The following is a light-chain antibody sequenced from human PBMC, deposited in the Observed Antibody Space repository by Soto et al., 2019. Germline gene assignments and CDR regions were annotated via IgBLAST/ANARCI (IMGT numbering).Light chain of an antibody. Sequence: EIVLTQSPTTLSLSPGSRSALSCRASQSVSSELAWYQQKPGQAPRLLIYDASNRATGIPVRFSGSGSGTDFTLTISSLQPEDFAAYFCQQRSDWHRITFGQGTRLEIK. CDR2: DAS. CDR1: QSVSSE. CDR3: QQRSDWHRIT. J-gene: IGKJ5*01. V-gene: IGKV3-11*01.